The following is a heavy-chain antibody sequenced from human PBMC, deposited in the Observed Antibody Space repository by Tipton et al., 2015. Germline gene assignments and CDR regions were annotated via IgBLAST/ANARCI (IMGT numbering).Heavy chain of an antibody. J-gene: IGHJ4*02. CDR3: GRDHLAVAGIDY. D-gene: IGHD6-19*01. Sequence: TLSLTCTVSGDSFRDYYWAWIRQPAGKGLEWIGHIYSSGSSKYNPSLKSRATMSIDTSKNQFSLKLTSVTAADTAIYYCGRDHLAVAGIDYWGQGTLVTVSS. CDR1: GDSFRDYY. CDR2: IYSSGSS. V-gene: IGHV4-4*07.